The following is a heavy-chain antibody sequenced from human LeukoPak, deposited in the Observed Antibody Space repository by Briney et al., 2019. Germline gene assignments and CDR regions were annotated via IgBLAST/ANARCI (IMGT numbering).Heavy chain of an antibody. CDR1: GFTFSSYW. V-gene: IGHV3-7*01. J-gene: IGHJ6*03. CDR2: IKQDGSEK. D-gene: IGHD3-16*02. Sequence: GGSLRLSCAASGFTFSSYWMSWVRQAPGKGLEWVANIKQDGSEKYYVDSVKGRFTISRDNAKNSLYLQMNSLRAEDTAVYYCARVPMITFGGVIASSVDYYYYYMDVWGKGTTVTVSS. CDR3: ARVPMITFGGVIASSVDYYYYYMDV.